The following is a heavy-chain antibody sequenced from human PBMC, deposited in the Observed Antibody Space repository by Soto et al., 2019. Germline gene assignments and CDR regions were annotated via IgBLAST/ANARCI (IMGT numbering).Heavy chain of an antibody. CDR1: GFTFSSYG. Sequence: PGGSLRLSCAASGFTFSSYGMHWVRQAPGKGLEWVAVISYDGSNKYYADSVKGRFTISRDNSKNTLYVQMNSLRAEDTAVYYSAKDRGWLQYAVDYWRQGTLVTVSS. CDR3: AKDRGWLQYAVDY. CDR2: ISYDGSNK. D-gene: IGHD5-12*01. V-gene: IGHV3-30*18. J-gene: IGHJ4*02.